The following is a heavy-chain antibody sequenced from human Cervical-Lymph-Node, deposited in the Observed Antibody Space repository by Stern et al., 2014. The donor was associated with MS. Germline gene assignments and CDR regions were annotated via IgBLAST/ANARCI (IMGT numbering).Heavy chain of an antibody. CDR2: ITPTSGGP. V-gene: IGHV1-2*02. CDR1: GYTFTGYY. Sequence: VQLVESGAEVRKPGASVKVSCKASGYTFTGYYIHWVRPAPGQGLEWMWWITPTSGGPNYAQKFQGRVTMSGDKSNSTAYMDLSRLRSDDTAVYYCARHDYDYAMDVGGQGTTVAVSS. CDR3: ARHDYDYAMDV. J-gene: IGHJ6*02.